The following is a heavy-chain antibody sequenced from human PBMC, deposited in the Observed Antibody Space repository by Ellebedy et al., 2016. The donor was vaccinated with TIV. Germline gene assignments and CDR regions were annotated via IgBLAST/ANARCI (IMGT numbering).Heavy chain of an antibody. J-gene: IGHJ4*02. V-gene: IGHV1-46*01. Sequence: ASVKVSCXASGYTFTRSYMHWVRQAPGQGLEWMGIINLSGGTKAYSVKFQGRFTMTRDTSTSTVFMELSSLISDDTAVYYCARSTQWLPRIEADYWGPGTLVTVSS. CDR3: ARSTQWLPRIEADY. D-gene: IGHD6-19*01. CDR2: INLSGGTK. CDR1: GYTFTRSY.